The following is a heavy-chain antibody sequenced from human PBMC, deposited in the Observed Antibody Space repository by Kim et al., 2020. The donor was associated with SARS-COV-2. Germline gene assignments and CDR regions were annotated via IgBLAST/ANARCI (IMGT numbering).Heavy chain of an antibody. Sequence: GGSLRLSCAASGFTFSDYYMSWIRQAPGKGLEWVSYISSSSSYTNYADSVKGRFTISRDNAKNSLYLQMNSLRAEDTAVYYCARDVMDSSGYYSYFDYWGQGTLVTVSS. CDR3: ARDVMDSSGYYSYFDY. D-gene: IGHD3-22*01. CDR2: ISSSSSYT. J-gene: IGHJ4*02. CDR1: GFTFSDYY. V-gene: IGHV3-11*06.